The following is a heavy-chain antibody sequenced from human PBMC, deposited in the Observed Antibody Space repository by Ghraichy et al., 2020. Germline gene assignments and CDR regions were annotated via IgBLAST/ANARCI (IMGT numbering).Heavy chain of an antibody. CDR1: AYTFANYA. D-gene: IGHD2-21*01. V-gene: IGHV1-3*01. CDR2: INAGKGTT. CDR3: AKDCGTSFFDY. J-gene: IGHJ4*02. Sequence: ASVKVSCKTSAYTFANYAIHWLRQAPGQRLEWMGWINAGKGTTKYSQRLQGRVTITSDTSASTVYMELSSLRSEDTAVYYCAKDCGTSFFDYWGQGTLVTVSS.